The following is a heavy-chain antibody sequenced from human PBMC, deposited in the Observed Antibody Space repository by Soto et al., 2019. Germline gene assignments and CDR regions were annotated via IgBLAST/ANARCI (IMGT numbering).Heavy chain of an antibody. V-gene: IGHV4-30-4*01. CDR1: GGSMSSGDYY. CDR2: ISHSVIT. D-gene: IGHD6-6*01. J-gene: IGHJ5*02. Sequence: QVQLQESRPGLVNPSQTLSLTCTVSGGSMSSGDYYWSWIRQPPGKGLEWIGYISHSVITSYNPSLSSRISLAVDTSKYRFSLQLCSVSAADSAVYYCFRAVEYYSSSSIWFDPWGQGTLVDVSS. CDR3: FRAVEYYSSSSIWFDP.